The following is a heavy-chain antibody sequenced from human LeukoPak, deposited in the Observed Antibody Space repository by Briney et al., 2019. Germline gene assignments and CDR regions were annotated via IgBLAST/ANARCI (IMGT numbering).Heavy chain of an antibody. V-gene: IGHV3-20*04. CDR3: AKATGTLGN. Sequence: GGSLRLSCAASGFTFDDYGMSWVRQTPGKGPELVCGINWNGGSTGYADSVKGRFTISRDNAKNSLYLQMNSLRAEDTAIYYCAKATGTLGNWGQGTLVTVSS. CDR1: GFTFDDYG. CDR2: INWNGGST. D-gene: IGHD1-1*01. J-gene: IGHJ4*02.